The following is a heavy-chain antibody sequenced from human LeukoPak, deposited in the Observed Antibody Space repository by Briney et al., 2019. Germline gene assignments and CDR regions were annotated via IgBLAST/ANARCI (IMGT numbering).Heavy chain of an antibody. CDR2: IYTSGST. CDR3: ARGEKYYYDSSGYRIHAFDI. V-gene: IGHV4-61*02. CDR1: GGSISSGSYY. D-gene: IGHD3-22*01. Sequence: SQTLSLTCAVSGGSISSGSYYWSWIRQPAGKGLEWIGRIYTSGSTNYNPSLKSRVTISVDTSKNQFSLKLSSVTAADTAVYYCARGEKYYYDSSGYRIHAFDIWGQGTMVTVSS. J-gene: IGHJ3*02.